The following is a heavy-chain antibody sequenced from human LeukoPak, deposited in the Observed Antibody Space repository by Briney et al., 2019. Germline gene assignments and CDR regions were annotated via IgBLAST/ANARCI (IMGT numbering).Heavy chain of an antibody. D-gene: IGHD3-10*01. V-gene: IGHV1-18*01. CDR3: ARVPASLLWFGDDYYMDV. CDR2: ISAYNGNT. CDR1: GYTFTSYG. J-gene: IGHJ6*03. Sequence: ASVKVSCKASGYTFTSYGISWVRQAPGQGLEWMGWISAYNGNTNYAQKLQGRVTMTTDTSTSTAYMELRSLRSDDTAVYYCARVPASLLWFGDDYYMDVWGKGTTVTISS.